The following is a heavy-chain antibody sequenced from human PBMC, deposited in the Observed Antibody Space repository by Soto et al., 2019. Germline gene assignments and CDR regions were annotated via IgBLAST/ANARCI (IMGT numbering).Heavy chain of an antibody. CDR3: TRDIGGRGGY. V-gene: IGHV3-74*01. J-gene: IGHJ4*02. CDR1: GFTFSSYW. D-gene: IGHD3-16*01. Sequence: SGGSLRLSCAASGFTFSSYWMHWVRQAPGKGLVWVSRTNEDGSTINYADSVKGRFTISRDNAKNTLYLEMNSLRAEDTAVYYCTRDIGGRGGYWGPGTLVTVSS. CDR2: TNEDGSTI.